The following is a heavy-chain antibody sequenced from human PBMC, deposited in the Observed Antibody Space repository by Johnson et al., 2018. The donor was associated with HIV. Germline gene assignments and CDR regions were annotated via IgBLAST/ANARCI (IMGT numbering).Heavy chain of an antibody. V-gene: IGHV3-66*01. J-gene: IGHJ3*02. D-gene: IGHD5-24*01. Sequence: EQLVESGGGLVQPGGSLRLSCAASGFTVSSNYMSWVRQGPGKGLEWVSVINSGGSTYYTDSVRGRFTISRDNSKNTLYLQMNSLRAEDTAVYYCARACRDGYTCDAFDIWGQGTIVTVSS. CDR2: INSGGST. CDR1: GFTVSSNY. CDR3: ARACRDGYTCDAFDI.